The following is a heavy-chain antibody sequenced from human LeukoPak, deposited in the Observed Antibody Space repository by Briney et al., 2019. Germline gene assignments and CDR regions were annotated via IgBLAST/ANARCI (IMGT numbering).Heavy chain of an antibody. V-gene: IGHV3-74*01. CDR2: ISPDGSVT. CDR1: GFTLRTFW. CDR3: VSDSGLRSGGDS. Sequence: GGSLRLSCAASGFTLRTFWIHWIRQDAGGRLVWVSRISPDGSVTTYTASVKGRFSISRDKAKNTLYLEMNSLRADDAAIYYCVSDSGLRSGGDSWGQGTPVTVSS. J-gene: IGHJ4*02. D-gene: IGHD1-26*01.